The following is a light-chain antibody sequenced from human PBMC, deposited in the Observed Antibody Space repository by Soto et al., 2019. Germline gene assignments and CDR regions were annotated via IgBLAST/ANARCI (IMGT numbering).Light chain of an antibody. CDR3: YQYDSSPWT. Sequence: ESVLTQSPGTLSLSPGERATLSCRASQSVSSNYLAWYQQKPGQAPRLLIYGASTRATGIPDRFSGSGSGTDFTLTISRLEPEDFAVYFCYQYDSSPWTFGQGTKVDIK. CDR2: GAS. V-gene: IGKV3-20*01. CDR1: QSVSSNY. J-gene: IGKJ1*01.